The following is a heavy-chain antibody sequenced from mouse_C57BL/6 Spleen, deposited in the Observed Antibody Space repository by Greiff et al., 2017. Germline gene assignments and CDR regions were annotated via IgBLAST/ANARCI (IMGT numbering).Heavy chain of an antibody. J-gene: IGHJ4*01. Sequence: VQLQQSGAELVKPGASVKISCKASGYAFSSYWMNWVKQRPGKGLEWIGKIYPGDGDTNYTGKFKGKATLTADKSSSTAYLQLSSLTSEESAVDFCASIRGGYAMDYWGQGTLVTVS. D-gene: IGHD1-3*01. CDR1: GYAFSSYW. V-gene: IGHV1-80*01. CDR2: IYPGDGDT. CDR3: ASIRGGYAMDY.